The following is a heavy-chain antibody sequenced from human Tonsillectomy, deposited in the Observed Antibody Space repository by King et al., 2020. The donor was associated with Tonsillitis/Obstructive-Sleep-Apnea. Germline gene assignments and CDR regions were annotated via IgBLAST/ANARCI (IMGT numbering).Heavy chain of an antibody. Sequence: QLQESGPGLVKPSETLSLTCTVSGGSIRSHYWTWIRQPPGRGLEWIGHIYFSGSTSYNPSLKSRVPISVDTSNNQFSLRLSSVTAADTAVYYCARDWGGSGWTGVNWFDPWGQGTLVTVSS. V-gene: IGHV4-59*11. CDR3: ARDWGGSGWTGVNWFDP. CDR2: IYFSGST. D-gene: IGHD6-19*01. CDR1: GGSIRSHY. J-gene: IGHJ5*02.